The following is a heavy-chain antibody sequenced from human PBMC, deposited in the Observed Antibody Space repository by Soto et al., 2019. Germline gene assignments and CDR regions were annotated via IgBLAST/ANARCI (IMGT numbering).Heavy chain of an antibody. V-gene: IGHV4-30-2*01. Sequence: PSETLSLTCAVSGGSISSGGYSWSWIRQPPGKGLEWIGYIYHSGSTYYNPSLKSRVTISVDRSKNQFSLKLSSVTAAATAVYYCARLAHGIAARPYYFDYWGQGTLVTVS. D-gene: IGHD6-6*01. J-gene: IGHJ4*02. CDR1: GGSISSGGYS. CDR2: IYHSGST. CDR3: ARLAHGIAARPYYFDY.